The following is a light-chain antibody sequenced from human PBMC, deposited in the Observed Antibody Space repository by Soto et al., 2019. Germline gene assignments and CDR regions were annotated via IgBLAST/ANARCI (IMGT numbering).Light chain of an antibody. CDR3: SSSAGTNKMV. Sequence: QSALTQPPSASGSPGQSVTISCTGTSSDLGASNYVSWYQQHPGKAPKLMISEVNKRPSGVPDRFSGSKSGNTAALTVSGLQTEDEADDYCSSSAGTNKMVFGGGTKLTVL. CDR1: SSDLGASNY. CDR2: EVN. V-gene: IGLV2-8*01. J-gene: IGLJ2*01.